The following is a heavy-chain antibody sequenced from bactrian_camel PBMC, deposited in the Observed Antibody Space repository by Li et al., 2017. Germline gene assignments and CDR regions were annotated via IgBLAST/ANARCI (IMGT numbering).Heavy chain of an antibody. V-gene: IGHV3S63*01. Sequence: HVQLVESGGGSVQAGGSLRLSCVASGYALNKNAITWFRQAPGKEREGVASIYGNGGSIYYSESVKGRFTISQDNAKHTLDLQMSSLTPEDTAVYYCVILNPCSLSLASVNQWGQGTQVTVSS. D-gene: IGHD1*01. CDR3: VILNPCSLSLASVNQ. CDR2: IYGNGGSI. CDR1: GYALNKNA. J-gene: IGHJ4*01.